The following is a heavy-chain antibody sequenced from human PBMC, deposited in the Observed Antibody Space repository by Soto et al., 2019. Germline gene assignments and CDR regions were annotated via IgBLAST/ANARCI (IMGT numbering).Heavy chain of an antibody. CDR2: THYSGSG. CDR1: GCSISGYF. J-gene: IGHJ6*02. V-gene: IGHV4-59*01. D-gene: IGHD1-7*01. Sequence: XETLSLTCTVSGCSISGYFWSWIRQPPGKGLEWIGYTHYSGSGIYNPSLKSRVTISVDTSKNQFSLKLNSVTSADTALYFCARDKAGTTLNYYFGMDVWGQGTTVTVSS. CDR3: ARDKAGTTLNYYFGMDV.